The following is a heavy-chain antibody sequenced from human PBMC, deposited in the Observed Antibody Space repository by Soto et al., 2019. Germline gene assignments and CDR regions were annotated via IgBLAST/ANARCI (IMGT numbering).Heavy chain of an antibody. CDR3: ARHSASWQWFDY. J-gene: IGHJ5*01. CDR1: GGSISSGGYY. V-gene: IGHV4-31*03. D-gene: IGHD1-26*01. CDR2: IYYSGST. Sequence: QVQLQESGPGLVKPSQTLSLTCSVSGGSISSGGYYWSWIRQHPEKGLEWIGYIYYSGSTNYHPSLKSRVSISVDTSSNRFALDLRSVTAADTAIYYCARHSASWQWFDYWGQGTLVTVSS.